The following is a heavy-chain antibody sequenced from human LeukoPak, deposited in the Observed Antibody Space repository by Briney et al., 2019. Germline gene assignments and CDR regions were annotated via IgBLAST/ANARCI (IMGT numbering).Heavy chain of an antibody. CDR3: ARAARSGGSSHTQFYYYYYYYMDV. Sequence: PGGSLRLSCAASGFTFSSYAMHWVRQAPGKGLEWVAVISYDGSNKYYADSVKGRFTISRDNSKNTLYLQMNSLRAEDTAVYYCARAARSGGSSHTQFYYYYYYYMDVWGKGTTVTVSS. V-gene: IGHV3-30*04. CDR2: ISYDGSNK. CDR1: GFTFSSYA. D-gene: IGHD2-15*01. J-gene: IGHJ6*03.